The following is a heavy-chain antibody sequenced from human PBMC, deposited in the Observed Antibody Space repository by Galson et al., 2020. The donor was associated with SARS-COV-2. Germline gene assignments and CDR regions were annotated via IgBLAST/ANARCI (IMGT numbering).Heavy chain of an antibody. CDR1: GFTFSSYA. D-gene: IGHD6-6*01. CDR2: ISYDGSNK. J-gene: IGHJ6*02. CDR3: ARVPPRAARKYYYYGMDV. Sequence: GGSLRLSCAASGFTFSSYAMHWVRQAPGKGLEWVAVISYDGSNKYYADSVKGRFTISRDNSKNTLYLQMNSLRAEDTAVYYCARVPPRAARKYYYYGMDVWCQGTTVTVSS. V-gene: IGHV3-30*04.